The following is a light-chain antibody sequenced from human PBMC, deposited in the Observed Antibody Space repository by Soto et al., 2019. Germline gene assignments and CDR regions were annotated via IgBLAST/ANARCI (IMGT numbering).Light chain of an antibody. V-gene: IGKV3D-15*01. CDR3: QQHNQWPIT. Sequence: EIVLTQSPGTLSLSPGERATLNCRASQSVRSSYLAWYQQKPGQAPRLLIYYISTRATGIPARFSGSGSGTEFTLTINSLQSEDSAVYYCQQHNQWPITFGQGTRLEIK. CDR2: YIS. J-gene: IGKJ5*01. CDR1: QSVRSSY.